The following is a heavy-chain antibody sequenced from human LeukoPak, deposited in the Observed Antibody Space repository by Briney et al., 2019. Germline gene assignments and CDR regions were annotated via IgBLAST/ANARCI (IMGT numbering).Heavy chain of an antibody. D-gene: IGHD2-2*01. J-gene: IGHJ4*02. V-gene: IGHV3-9*01. Sequence: GRSLRLSCAASGFTFDNYAMHWVRQAPGKGLEWVSGISWNSARIDYADSVKGRFTISRDNAKNSLYLQMNSLRAEDSASYYCAKDYCTTTTCSRLDYWGQGTLVSVSS. CDR1: GFTFDNYA. CDR3: AKDYCTTTTCSRLDY. CDR2: ISWNSARI.